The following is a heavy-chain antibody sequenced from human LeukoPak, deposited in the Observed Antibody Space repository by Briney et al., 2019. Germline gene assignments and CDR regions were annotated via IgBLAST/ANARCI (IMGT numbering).Heavy chain of an antibody. V-gene: IGHV3-23*01. D-gene: IGHD6-13*01. J-gene: IGHJ3*02. CDR3: AKAYSSSLYGDAFHI. CDR2: ISGDASVS. CDR1: GFTFRCYA. Sequence: PGGSLRLSCAVSGFTFRCYAMTWVRQAPGKGLECVSGISGDASVSKDADSVKGRFNISRDNSKNTLYLQLNSLRVEDTAIYYCAKAYSSSLYGDAFHIWGQGTMVTVSP.